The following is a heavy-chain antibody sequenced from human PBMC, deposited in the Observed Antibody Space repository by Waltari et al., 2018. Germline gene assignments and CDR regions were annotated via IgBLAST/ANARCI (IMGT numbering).Heavy chain of an antibody. CDR1: GGSFSGYY. CDR2: INHSGST. Sequence: QVQLQQWGAGLLKPSETLSLTCAVYGGSFSGYYWSWIRQPPGKGLEWIGEINHSGSTNYNPSLKSRVTISVDTSKNQFSLKLSSVTAADTAVYYCARGRYYDSSGYYHYYYYMDVWGKGTTVTISS. CDR3: ARGRYYDSSGYYHYYYYMDV. D-gene: IGHD3-22*01. V-gene: IGHV4-34*01. J-gene: IGHJ6*03.